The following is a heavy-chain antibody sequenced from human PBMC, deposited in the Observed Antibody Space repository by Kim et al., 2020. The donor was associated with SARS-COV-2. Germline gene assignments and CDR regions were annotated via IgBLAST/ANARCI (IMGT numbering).Heavy chain of an antibody. J-gene: IGHJ1*01. CDR1: GGSISSYY. Sequence: SETLSLTCTVSGGSISSYYWTWIRQPPGKGLEWIGNFYDSGGMNYNPSLKGRVTISRDASKNQVFLKLRSVTAADTAVYYCAREDGISWIARFFKYWG. CDR3: AREDGISWIARFFKY. V-gene: IGHV4-59*01. D-gene: IGHD6-13*01. CDR2: FYDSGGM.